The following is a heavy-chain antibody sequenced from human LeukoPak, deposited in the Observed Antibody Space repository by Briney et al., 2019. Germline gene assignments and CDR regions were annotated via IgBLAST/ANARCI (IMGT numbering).Heavy chain of an antibody. CDR2: MNPNSGNT. Sequence: ASVKVSCKASGYTFTSYDINWVRQASGQGLEWMGWMNPNSGNTDYAQKFQGRVTFTRDTSITTAYMELSSLRSEDTAVYYCARAPHRNLLLNYDYVFDYWGQGTLVTVSS. CDR1: GYTFTSYD. J-gene: IGHJ4*02. CDR3: ARAPHRNLLLNYDYVFDY. D-gene: IGHD3-16*01. V-gene: IGHV1-8*03.